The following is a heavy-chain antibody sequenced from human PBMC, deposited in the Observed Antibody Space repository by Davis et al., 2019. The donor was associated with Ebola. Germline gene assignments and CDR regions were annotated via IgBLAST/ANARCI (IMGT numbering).Heavy chain of an antibody. V-gene: IGHV3-23*01. CDR2: IYSSGDST. CDR1: GFTFSSYA. J-gene: IGHJ6*02. CDR3: AKGLEIRQVWYGLDV. D-gene: IGHD3-16*01. Sequence: PGGSLRLSCEASGFTFSSYAMHWVRQAPGKGLEWVSGIYSSGDSTYYADSVKGRFTISRDNSKNTLFLQMHSLRAEDTAVYYCAKGLEIRQVWYGLDVWGQGTTVTVSS.